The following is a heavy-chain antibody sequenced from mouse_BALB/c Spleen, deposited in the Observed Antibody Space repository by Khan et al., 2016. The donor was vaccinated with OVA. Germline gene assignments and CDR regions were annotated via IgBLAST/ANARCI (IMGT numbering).Heavy chain of an antibody. CDR1: GYTFSTYW. Sequence: QSGAELAKPGASVKMSCKASGYTFSTYWMHWVKQRPGQGLEWIGYINPTSGYTDYNENFKDKATLSADKSSSTAYMQLSSLTSEDSAVYYCARDRIDYWGQGTTLTVSS. CDR3: ARDRIDY. CDR2: INPTSGYT. J-gene: IGHJ2*01. V-gene: IGHV1-7*01.